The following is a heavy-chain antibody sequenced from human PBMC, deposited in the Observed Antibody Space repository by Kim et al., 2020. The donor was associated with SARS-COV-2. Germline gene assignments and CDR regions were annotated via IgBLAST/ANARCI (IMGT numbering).Heavy chain of an antibody. CDR3: AKSDNDGYSYGIDY. CDR1: GFRFGDYG. CDR2: ISYHGGTK. Sequence: GRSLRLSCAVSGFRFGDYGMHWVRQRPGKGLEWVSGISYHGGTKCYADSVKGRFTISRDNAKSSLYLQMNSLRAEDTALYYCAKSDNDGYSYGIDYWGQG. V-gene: IGHV3-9*01. J-gene: IGHJ4*02. D-gene: IGHD5-18*01.